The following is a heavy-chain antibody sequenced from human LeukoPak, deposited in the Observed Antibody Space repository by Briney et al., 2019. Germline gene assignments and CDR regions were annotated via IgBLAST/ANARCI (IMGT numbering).Heavy chain of an antibody. CDR3: ASGGYYDFWSGYFSPEDYYYYGMDV. D-gene: IGHD3-3*01. J-gene: IGHJ6*02. CDR1: GFAFSTYT. CDR2: ISSSSSYI. V-gene: IGHV3-21*01. Sequence: GGSLRLSCTASGFAFSTYTMNWVRQAPGKGLEWVSSISSSSSYIYYADSVKGRFTISRDNAKNSLYLQMNSLRAEDTAVYYCASGGYYDFWSGYFSPEDYYYYGMDVWGQGTTVTVSS.